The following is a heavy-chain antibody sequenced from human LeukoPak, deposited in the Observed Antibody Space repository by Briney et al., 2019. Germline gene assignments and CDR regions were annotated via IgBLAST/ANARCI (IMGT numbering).Heavy chain of an antibody. CDR2: IYYSGSS. Sequence: SKTLSLTCSVSGGSISGAYWSWIRQAPGKGLEWIGYIYYSGSSDYNPSLESRVTISIDTSKNHFSLNLTAVTAADTAIYYCARTGSGRDYYGMDVWGQGTSVTVSS. D-gene: IGHD5-12*01. CDR1: GGSISGAY. CDR3: ARTGSGRDYYGMDV. V-gene: IGHV4-59*01. J-gene: IGHJ6*02.